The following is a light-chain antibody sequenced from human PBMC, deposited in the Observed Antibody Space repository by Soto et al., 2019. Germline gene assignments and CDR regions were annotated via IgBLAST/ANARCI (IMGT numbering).Light chain of an antibody. J-gene: IGKJ5*01. Sequence: DIGLTQSLGTLSLYAGERATLSSRASQNVSSRFLAWYQQKPGRAPRVLIYDASTRATGVPDRFSGSGSGTDFTLTISRLEPEDFAVYYCQQYGGSPVTFGQGTRLEIK. V-gene: IGKV3-20*01. CDR1: QNVSSRF. CDR3: QQYGGSPVT. CDR2: DAS.